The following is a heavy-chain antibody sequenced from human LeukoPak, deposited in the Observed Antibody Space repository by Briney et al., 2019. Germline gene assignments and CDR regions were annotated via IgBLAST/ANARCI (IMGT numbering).Heavy chain of an antibody. Sequence: PSETLSLTCTVSGGSTSSYYWSWIRQPPGKGLEWIGYIYYSGSTNYNPSLKSRVTISVDTSKNQFFLKLSSVTAADTAVYYCARDSSSYWNDTFDIWGQGTMVTVSS. CDR1: GGSTSSYY. V-gene: IGHV4-59*01. CDR3: ARDSSSYWNDTFDI. CDR2: IYYSGST. D-gene: IGHD6-13*01. J-gene: IGHJ3*02.